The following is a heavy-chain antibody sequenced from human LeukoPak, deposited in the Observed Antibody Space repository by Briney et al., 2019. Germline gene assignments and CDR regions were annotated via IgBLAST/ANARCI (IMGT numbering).Heavy chain of an antibody. J-gene: IGHJ5*02. Sequence: PSETLSLTCTVSGGSISSYYWSWIRQPPGKGLEWIGYIYYSGSTNYNPSLKSRVTISVDTSKNQFSLKLSSVTAADTAVYYCARCWACVVTPLRYWFDPWGQGTLVTVSS. CDR3: ARCWACVVTPLRYWFDP. CDR1: GGSISSYY. D-gene: IGHD4-23*01. CDR2: IYYSGST. V-gene: IGHV4-59*08.